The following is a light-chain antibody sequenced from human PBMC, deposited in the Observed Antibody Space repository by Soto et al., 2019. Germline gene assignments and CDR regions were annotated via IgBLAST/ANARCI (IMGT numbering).Light chain of an antibody. J-gene: IGLJ2*01. CDR1: RSNIGNNY. CDR3: GTWDSSLSAVV. CDR2: DNN. Sequence: QSVLTQPPSVSAAPGQQVTIPCSGSRSNIGNNYVSWYQQLPGTAPKLLIYDNNRRPSGIPDRFSGSKSGTSATLGITGLQTGDEAEYHCGTWDSSLSAVVFGGGTKLTVL. V-gene: IGLV1-51*01.